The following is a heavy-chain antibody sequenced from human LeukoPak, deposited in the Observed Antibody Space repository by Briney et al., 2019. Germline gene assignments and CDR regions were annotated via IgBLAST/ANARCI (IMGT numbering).Heavy chain of an antibody. V-gene: IGHV5-51*01. D-gene: IGHD3-3*01. Sequence: GESLKISCKGSGYKFSNYWIGWVRQMPGEGLEWMGIIYPGDSDTRYSPSFQGHVTISADTSINTAYLQWSSLKASDTAMYYCARRHFDFWSGYSSQQGYFDYWGQGTLVTVFS. J-gene: IGHJ4*02. CDR3: ARRHFDFWSGYSSQQGYFDY. CDR1: GYKFSNYW. CDR2: IYPGDSDT.